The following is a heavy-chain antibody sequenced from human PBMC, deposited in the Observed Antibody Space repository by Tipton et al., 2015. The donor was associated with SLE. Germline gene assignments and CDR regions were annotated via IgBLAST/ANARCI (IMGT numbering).Heavy chain of an antibody. CDR3: ARDYGDYADY. Sequence: SLRLSCAASGFTFSSYGMHWVRQAPGKGLEWVAFIRYDGSNKYYADSVKGRFTISRDNSKNTLYLQMNSLRAEDTAVYYCARDYGDYADYWGQGTLVTVSS. D-gene: IGHD4-17*01. J-gene: IGHJ4*02. V-gene: IGHV3-30*02. CDR2: IRYDGSNK. CDR1: GFTFSSYG.